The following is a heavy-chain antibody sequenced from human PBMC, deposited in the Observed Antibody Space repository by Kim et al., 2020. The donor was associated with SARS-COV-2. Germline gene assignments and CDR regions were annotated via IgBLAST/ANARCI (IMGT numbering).Heavy chain of an antibody. Sequence: VKSRITINPDTSKNQFSLQLNSVTPEDTAVYYCARSRPFQDSSGYSYFDYWGQGTLVTVSS. J-gene: IGHJ4*02. V-gene: IGHV6-1*01. CDR3: ARSRPFQDSSGYSYFDY. D-gene: IGHD3-22*01.